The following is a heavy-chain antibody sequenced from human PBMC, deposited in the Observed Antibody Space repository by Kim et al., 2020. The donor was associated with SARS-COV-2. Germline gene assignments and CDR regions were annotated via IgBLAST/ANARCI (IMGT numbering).Heavy chain of an antibody. CDR1: GFTSGDYA. D-gene: IGHD3-22*01. CDR3: ARGRGGGSYSRDYYFDY. V-gene: IGHV3-49*03. CDR2: LRSKPYGGTT. Sequence: GGSLRLSCTSSGFTSGDYALSWFRQAPGEGLEWVAFLRSKPYGGTTEYAASVKGRFVISRDDSKSIAYLQMNSLKGEDTAVYYCARGRGGGSYSRDYYFDYWGQGTQVTVSS. J-gene: IGHJ4*02.